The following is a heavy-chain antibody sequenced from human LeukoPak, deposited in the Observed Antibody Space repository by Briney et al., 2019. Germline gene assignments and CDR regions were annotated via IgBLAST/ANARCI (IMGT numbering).Heavy chain of an antibody. Sequence: PGGSLRLSCTASGFTFSSYEVNWVRQAPGKGLEWVSYISNTGSTIYYADSVEGRFTISRDNAKNSLYLQMNSLRAEDTAVYYCAREATGFDYWGQGTLVTVSS. V-gene: IGHV3-48*03. CDR1: GFTFSSYE. CDR2: ISNTGSTI. CDR3: AREATGFDY. J-gene: IGHJ4*02.